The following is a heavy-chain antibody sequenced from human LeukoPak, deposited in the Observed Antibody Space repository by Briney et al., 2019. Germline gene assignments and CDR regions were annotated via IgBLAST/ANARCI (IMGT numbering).Heavy chain of an antibody. J-gene: IGHJ4*02. CDR2: INHSGST. V-gene: IGHV4-34*01. Sequence: PSETLSLTCAVYGGSFSGYYWSWIRQPPGKGLEWIGEINHSGSTNYNPSLKSRVTISVDTSKNQFSLKLSFVTAADTAVYYCARGHTAMVFRKYYFDYWGQGTLVTVSS. D-gene: IGHD5-18*01. CDR3: ARGHTAMVFRKYYFDY. CDR1: GGSFSGYY.